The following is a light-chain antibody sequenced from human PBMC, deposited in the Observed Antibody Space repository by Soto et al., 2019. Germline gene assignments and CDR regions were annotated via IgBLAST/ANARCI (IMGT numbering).Light chain of an antibody. CDR1: SSDVGGCNY. J-gene: IGLJ1*01. CDR2: EVS. Sequence: QSVLTQPASVSGSPGQSITISCTGTSSDVGGCNYVSWYQHLPGEAPKLILFEVSKRPSGVSDRFSGSKSGNTASLTISGLQAEDEADYFCNSYTTSSTYVFGSGTKVTVL. V-gene: IGLV2-14*01. CDR3: NSYTTSSTYV.